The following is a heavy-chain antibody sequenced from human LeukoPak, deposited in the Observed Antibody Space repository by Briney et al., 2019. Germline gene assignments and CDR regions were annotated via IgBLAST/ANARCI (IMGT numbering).Heavy chain of an antibody. D-gene: IGHD5-12*01. CDR2: ITSSGTTK. CDR3: ARDRGIGATIEAYAYYGMDV. V-gene: IGHV3-48*03. CDR1: GFTFRSYK. J-gene: IGHJ6*04. Sequence: GGSLTLSCAVSGFTFRSYKMNWVRQAPGKGLEWISYITSSGTTKHYADPVEGRFTISRDNAKNSLYLQIQSLRDEDTAVYYCARDRGIGATIEAYAYYGMDVWGKGTGVSVSS.